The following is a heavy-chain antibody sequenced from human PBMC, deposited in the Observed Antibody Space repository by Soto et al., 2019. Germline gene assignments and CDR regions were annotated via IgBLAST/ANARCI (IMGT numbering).Heavy chain of an antibody. CDR1: GFTLRSHR. V-gene: IGHV3-74*01. Sequence: EVQLVESGGGLVQPGGSLRVSCAASGFTLRSHRIHWVRQAPGKGLEWVSRIDTDGGGTSYADSVKGRFTISTDNAKNTVYLQMYGLRAEHTAVYYCATVFDPWGQGTLVTVSS. CDR3: ATVFDP. CDR2: IDTDGGGT. J-gene: IGHJ5*02.